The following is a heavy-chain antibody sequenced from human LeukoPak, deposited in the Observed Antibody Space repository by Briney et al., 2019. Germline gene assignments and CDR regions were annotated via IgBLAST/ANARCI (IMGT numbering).Heavy chain of an antibody. CDR2: IYYSGST. J-gene: IGHJ6*03. CDR1: GGSISSGSYY. D-gene: IGHD3-10*01. Sequence: SETLSLTCTVSGGSISSGSYYWRWIRQPAGKGLEWIGYIYYSGSTNYNPSLKSRVTISVDTSKNQFSLKLSSLTAADTAVYYCARANYYGSGPYYYYMDIWGKGTTVTVSS. V-gene: IGHV4-61*10. CDR3: ARANYYGSGPYYYYMDI.